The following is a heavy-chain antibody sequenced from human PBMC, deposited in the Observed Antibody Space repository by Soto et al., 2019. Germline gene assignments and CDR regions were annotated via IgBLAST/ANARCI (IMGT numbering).Heavy chain of an antibody. CDR3: AKDFSGYDYYHY. CDR2: ISYDGSNK. V-gene: IGHV3-30*18. J-gene: IGHJ4*02. Sequence: VAVISYDGSNKYYADSVKGRFTISRDNSKNTLYLQMNSLRAEDTAVYYCAKDFSGYDYYHYWGQGTLVTVSS. D-gene: IGHD5-12*01.